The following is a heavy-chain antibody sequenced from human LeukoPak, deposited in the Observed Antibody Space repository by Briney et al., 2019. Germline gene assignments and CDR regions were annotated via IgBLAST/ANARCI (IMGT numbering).Heavy chain of an antibody. J-gene: IGHJ4*02. CDR1: GYTFTDYY. V-gene: IGHV1-2*06. D-gene: IGHD6-13*01. Sequence: ASVEVSCKASGYTFTDYYIHWLRQAPGQGLEWVGRISPNGGGTIYAQKFQGRVTVTRDTSITTAYMELNRLTSDDTAVYFCAKLEGSAATSSDWGQGTLVTVSS. CDR3: AKLEGSAATSSD. CDR2: ISPNGGGT.